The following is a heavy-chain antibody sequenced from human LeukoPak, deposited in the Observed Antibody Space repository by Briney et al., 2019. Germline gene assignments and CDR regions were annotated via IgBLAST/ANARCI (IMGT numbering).Heavy chain of an antibody. V-gene: IGHV2-70*01. CDR2: IDWDDDK. CDR3: ARIPDYYGSGSYGYFDY. J-gene: IGHJ4*02. CDR1: GFSLSTTGMC. D-gene: IGHD3-10*01. Sequence: SGPALVKPTQTLTLTCTFSGFSLSTTGMCVTWIRQPPGKALEWLALIDWDDDKFYSTSLRTRLTISKDTSKNQVVLTMTNMDPVDTATYYCARIPDYYGSGSYGYFDYWGQGTLVTVSS.